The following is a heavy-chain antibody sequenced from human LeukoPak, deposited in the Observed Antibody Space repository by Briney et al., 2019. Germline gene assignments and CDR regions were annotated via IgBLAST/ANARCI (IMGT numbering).Heavy chain of an antibody. Sequence: GRSLRLSCAASGFTLSSYAINWVRQAPGKGLEWVAVVSYDGSNKYNADSVLGRFTISRDNSKNTLYLQMNSLRPEDTAVYYCARGEGLGMVRGKYFDYWGQGTLVAVSS. J-gene: IGHJ4*02. V-gene: IGHV3-30*04. CDR1: GFTLSSYA. D-gene: IGHD3-10*01. CDR2: VSYDGSNK. CDR3: ARGEGLGMVRGKYFDY.